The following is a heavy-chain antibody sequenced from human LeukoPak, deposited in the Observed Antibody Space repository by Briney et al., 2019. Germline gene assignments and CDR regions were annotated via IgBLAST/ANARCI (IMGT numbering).Heavy chain of an antibody. CDR2: IYSGGST. V-gene: IGHV3-53*01. J-gene: IGHJ4*02. CDR3: ARSPGSWYPYDY. D-gene: IGHD6-13*01. CDR1: GFTVSSNY. Sequence: GGSLRLSCAASGFTVSSNYMSWVRQAPGKGLEWVSVIYSGGSTYYADSVKGRFTISRDNPKNTLYLQMNSLRAEDTAVYYCARSPGSWYPYDYWGQGTLVTVSS.